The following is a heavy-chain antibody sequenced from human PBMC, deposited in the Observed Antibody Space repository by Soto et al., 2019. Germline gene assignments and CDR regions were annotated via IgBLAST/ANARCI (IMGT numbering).Heavy chain of an antibody. CDR3: VRDLYGSGTSLRGWFDP. Sequence: QEQLVESGGGWVKPGGSLRLSCAASGFTFSDYYIAWIRQAPGKGLEWISYISSTGIYKRYADSVKGRFTIARDNANNSLVLQMNSLRVDDTAVYYCVRDLYGSGTSLRGWFDPWGQGTLVTVSS. J-gene: IGHJ5*02. D-gene: IGHD3-10*01. CDR1: GFTFSDYY. V-gene: IGHV3-11*06. CDR2: ISSTGIYK.